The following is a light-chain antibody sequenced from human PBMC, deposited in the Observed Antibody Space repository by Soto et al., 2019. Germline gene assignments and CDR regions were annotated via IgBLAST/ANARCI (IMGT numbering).Light chain of an antibody. Sequence: QSALTQPPSVSGAPGQRVTISCTGSSSNIGAGYDVHWYQQLPGTAPKLLIYRNTNRPSGVPDRFSGSKSGTSASLAITGLQAEDEADYYCQSCDSSLSGSGVCGTGTKVTVL. CDR1: SSNIGAGYD. V-gene: IGLV1-40*01. CDR2: RNT. J-gene: IGLJ1*01. CDR3: QSCDSSLSGSGV.